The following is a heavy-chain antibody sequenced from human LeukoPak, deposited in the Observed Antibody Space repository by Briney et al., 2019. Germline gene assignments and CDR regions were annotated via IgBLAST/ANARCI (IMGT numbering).Heavy chain of an antibody. CDR1: GGSFSGYY. CDR2: INHSGST. J-gene: IGHJ6*02. D-gene: IGHD3-10*01. Sequence: SETLSLTCAVYGGSFSGYYWSWIRQPPGKGLEWIGEINHSGSTNYNPSLKSRVTILVDTSKNQFSLKLSSVTAADTAVYYCARGPYYYGSGSYYSHYYGMDVWGQGTTVTVSS. CDR3: ARGPYYYGSGSYYSHYYGMDV. V-gene: IGHV4-34*01.